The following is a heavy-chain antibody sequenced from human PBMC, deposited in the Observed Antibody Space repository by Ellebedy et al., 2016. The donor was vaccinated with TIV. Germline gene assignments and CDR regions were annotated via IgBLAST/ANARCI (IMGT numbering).Heavy chain of an antibody. Sequence: GESLKISCAASGFTFSSYSMNWVRQAPGKGLEWVSSISSSSSYIYYADSVKGRFTISRDNAKNSLYLQMNSLRAEDTAVYYCARVGLSTAFDIWGQGTMVTVSS. CDR1: GFTFSSYS. CDR2: ISSSSSYI. J-gene: IGHJ3*02. CDR3: ARVGLSTAFDI. V-gene: IGHV3-21*01. D-gene: IGHD1-26*01.